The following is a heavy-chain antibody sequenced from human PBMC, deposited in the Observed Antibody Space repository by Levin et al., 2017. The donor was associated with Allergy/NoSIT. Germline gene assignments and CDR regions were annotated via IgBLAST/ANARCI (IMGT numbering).Heavy chain of an antibody. CDR2: ITGSGGST. Sequence: AGGSLRLSCAASGFTFSNFAMTWVRQAPGKGLEWVSAITGSGGSTYYADSVKGRFTISRDNSKSTLYVQINSLRAEDTAVYYCAKLTGYSSSWADYWGQGTLVIVSS. D-gene: IGHD6-13*01. V-gene: IGHV3-23*01. J-gene: IGHJ4*02. CDR1: GFTFSNFA. CDR3: AKLTGYSSSWADY.